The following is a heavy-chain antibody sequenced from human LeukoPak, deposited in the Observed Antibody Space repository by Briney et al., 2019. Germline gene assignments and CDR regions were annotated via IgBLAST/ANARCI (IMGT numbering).Heavy chain of an antibody. D-gene: IGHD5-12*01. CDR2: IDARSGIT. J-gene: IGHJ4*02. V-gene: IGHV3-48*01. CDR3: ARGIRGLGC. CDR1: GYTLTELS. Sequence: HWASVTVSCTVSGYTLTELSMHWVRQAPGKGPEWVSYIDARSGITYYADSVQGRFTLSRDNARESVFLQMDSLRVDDTAVYYCARGIRGLGCWGQGTLVTVSS.